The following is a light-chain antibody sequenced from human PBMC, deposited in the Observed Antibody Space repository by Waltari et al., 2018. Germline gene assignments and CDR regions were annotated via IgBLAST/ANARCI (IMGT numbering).Light chain of an antibody. J-gene: IGKJ1*01. CDR1: QTINNW. CDR2: KAS. V-gene: IGKV1-5*03. Sequence: DIQMTQSPSSLSASVGDRVTITYRASQTINNWLAWYQQKPGKAPKLLIYKASTLESGVPSRFSGSGSGTEFTLTISSLQPGDFATYYCQQFSSFPWTFGHGTKVEIK. CDR3: QQFSSFPWT.